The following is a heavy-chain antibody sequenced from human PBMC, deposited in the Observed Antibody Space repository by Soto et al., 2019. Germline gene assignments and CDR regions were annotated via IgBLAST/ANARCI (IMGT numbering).Heavy chain of an antibody. V-gene: IGHV1-3*01. CDR3: ARGWYQLLSSWFDP. CDR2: INAGNGNT. J-gene: IGHJ5*02. Sequence: GASVKVSCKASGYTCTSYAMHWVRQAPGQRLEWMGWINAGNGNTKYSQKFQGRVTITRDTSACTAYMELSSLRSEDTAVYYCARGWYQLLSSWFDPWGQGTLVTVSS. D-gene: IGHD2-2*01. CDR1: GYTCTSYA.